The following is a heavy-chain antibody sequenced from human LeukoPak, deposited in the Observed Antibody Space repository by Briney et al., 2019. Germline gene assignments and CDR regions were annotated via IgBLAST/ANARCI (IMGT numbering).Heavy chain of an antibody. J-gene: IGHJ4*02. CDR2: ISGSDAST. CDR1: SYTFRLLP. CDR3: AKAPGPFYGSGSYYTHFVY. Sequence: GVPLTLSCTASSYTFRLLPMRCPRQAQGLGLECFSTISGSDASTYYAGSVKGRFTISRDNSKNTLYLQMNSLRAEDTVVYYCAKAPGPFYGSGSYYTHFVYWGEGTLVTVSS. D-gene: IGHD3-10*01. V-gene: IGHV3-23*01.